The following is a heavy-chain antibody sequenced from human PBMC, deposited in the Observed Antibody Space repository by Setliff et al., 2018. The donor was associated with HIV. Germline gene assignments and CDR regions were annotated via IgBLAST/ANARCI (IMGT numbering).Heavy chain of an antibody. CDR1: GYTFTRYG. J-gene: IGHJ4*02. V-gene: IGHV1-18*01. CDR3: ARSGSSHGDFDS. Sequence: ASVKVSCKTSGYTFTRYGISWVRQAPGQGLQWMGWISTTSGYTNYAQNFQGRVTMTADTSTSTVYMELRSLSSDDTAVYYCARSGSSHGDFDSWGQGTLVTVSS. CDR2: ISTTSGYT. D-gene: IGHD1-26*01.